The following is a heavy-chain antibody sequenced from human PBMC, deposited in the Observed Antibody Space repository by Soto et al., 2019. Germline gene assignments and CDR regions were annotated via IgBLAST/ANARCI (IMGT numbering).Heavy chain of an antibody. D-gene: IGHD3-10*01. J-gene: IGHJ5*02. CDR3: ARPSMVLWFGELFSGWFDP. CDR1: GGSISSSSYY. CDR2: IYYSGST. V-gene: IGHV4-39*01. Sequence: PSETLSLTCTVSGGSISSSSYYWGWIRQPPGKGLEWIGSIYYSGSTYYNPSLKSRVTISVDTSKNQFSLKLSSVTAADTAVYYCARPSMVLWFGELFSGWFDPWGQGTLVTVSS.